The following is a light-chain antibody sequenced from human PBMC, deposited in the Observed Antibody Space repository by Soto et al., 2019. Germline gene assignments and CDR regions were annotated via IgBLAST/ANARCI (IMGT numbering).Light chain of an antibody. CDR1: ENVSNNY. CDR3: QQYGSSPPYT. V-gene: IGKV3-20*01. CDR2: GSS. J-gene: IGKJ2*01. Sequence: EVVLTQSPGTLSWSPGERATLSCRASENVSNNYLAWYQQKPGQAPRLLIFGSSDRAAGIPDRFSGSGSGTDFTLTISRLEPEDFAVYYCQQYGSSPPYTFGQGTKLEIK.